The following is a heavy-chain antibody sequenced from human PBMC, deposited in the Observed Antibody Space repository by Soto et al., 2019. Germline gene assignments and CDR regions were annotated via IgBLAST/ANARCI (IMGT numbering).Heavy chain of an antibody. J-gene: IGHJ4*02. CDR2: ILGGGST. Sequence: GGSLRLSCAASGFTVGSNYMSWVRQAPGKGLEWVSLILGGGSTFYADSVKGRFTISRDNSRNTLYLQMNSLRAEDTAVYYCARASGGNPWGYFDYWGQGTLVTVSS. V-gene: IGHV3-53*01. D-gene: IGHD2-15*01. CDR1: GFTVGSNY. CDR3: ARASGGNPWGYFDY.